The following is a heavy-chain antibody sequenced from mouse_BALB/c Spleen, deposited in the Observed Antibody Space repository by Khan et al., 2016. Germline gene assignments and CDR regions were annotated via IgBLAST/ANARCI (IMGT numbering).Heavy chain of an antibody. D-gene: IGHD2-2*01. CDR1: GFSIIAYG. V-gene: IGHV2-6-7*01. Sequence: VQLQESGPGLVAPSQSLSITCTVSGFSIIAYGVNWVRQPPGKGLEWLGMIWGDGSTDYNSALKSRLNITKDNSKSQVFLKMNSLQTDDTAKYYCARYGWGYYAMDYWGQGTSVTVSS. CDR3: ARYGWGYYAMDY. CDR2: IWGDGST. J-gene: IGHJ4*01.